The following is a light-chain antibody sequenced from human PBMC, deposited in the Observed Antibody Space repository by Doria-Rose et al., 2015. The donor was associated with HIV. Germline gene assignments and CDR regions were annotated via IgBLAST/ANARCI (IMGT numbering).Light chain of an antibody. CDR1: SSNIGAGYD. V-gene: IGLV1-40*01. CDR3: QSNDSSLSGSV. CDR2: GNS. Sequence: PPSVSGAPGQRVTISCTGSSSNIGAGYDVHWYQQLPGTAPKLLIYGNSNRPSGVPDRFSGSKSGTSASLAITGLQAEDEADYYCQSNDSSLSGSVFGGGTKLAVL. J-gene: IGLJ3*02.